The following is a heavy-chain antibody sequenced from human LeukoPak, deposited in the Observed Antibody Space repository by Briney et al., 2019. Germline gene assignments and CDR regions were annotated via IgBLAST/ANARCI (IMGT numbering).Heavy chain of an antibody. J-gene: IGHJ5*01. Sequence: PGGSLRLSCAASGFTFDAYEITWVRQAPGKGVECVSYISGSGRTIYYADSVKGRFTISWENAKNSVYLQMNRLRAEDTAVYYCARGVYGRFDSWGQGTLVTVSS. CDR3: ARGVYGRFDS. CDR2: ISGSGRTI. CDR1: GFTFDAYE. D-gene: IGHD2/OR15-2a*01. V-gene: IGHV3-48*03.